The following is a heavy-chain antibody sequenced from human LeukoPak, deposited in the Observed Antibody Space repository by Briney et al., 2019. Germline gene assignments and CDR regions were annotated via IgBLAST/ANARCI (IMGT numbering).Heavy chain of an antibody. J-gene: IGHJ5*02. CDR1: GFTFSSYA. V-gene: IGHV3-30*04. CDR3: ARDQDGSYYRSNWFDP. D-gene: IGHD1-26*01. Sequence: GSLRLSCAASGFTFSSYAMHWVRQAPVKGLEWVAVISYDGSNKYYADSVKGRFTISRDNSKNTLYLQMNSLRAEDTAVYYCARDQDGSYYRSNWFDPWGQGTLVTVSS. CDR2: ISYDGSNK.